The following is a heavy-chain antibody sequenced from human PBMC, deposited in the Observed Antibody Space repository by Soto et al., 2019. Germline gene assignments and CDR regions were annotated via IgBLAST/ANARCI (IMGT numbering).Heavy chain of an antibody. CDR1: GGSVSSGSYY. V-gene: IGHV4-61*01. CDR2: IYYSGST. J-gene: IGHJ6*02. Sequence: SETLSLTCTVSGGSVSSGSYYWSWIRQPPGKGLEWIGYIYYSGSTNYNPSLKSRVTISVDTSKNQFSLKLSSVTAADTAVYYCANRLLIVVVPPDYYGMDVWGQGTTVTVSS. CDR3: ANRLLIVVVPPDYYGMDV. D-gene: IGHD2-2*01.